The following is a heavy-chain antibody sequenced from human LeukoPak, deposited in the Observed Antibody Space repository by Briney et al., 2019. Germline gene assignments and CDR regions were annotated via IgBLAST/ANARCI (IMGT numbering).Heavy chain of an antibody. J-gene: IGHJ4*02. Sequence: SETLSLTCTVSGGSISSFYWSWIRHPPGKRLEWIGYIYYNGRTNYNPSLKSRVTMSVDTSKNQFSLNLGSVTAADTAVYYCARSWQEVGTFDYWGQGTLVTVSS. CDR2: IYYNGRT. CDR3: ARSWQEVGTFDY. CDR1: GGSISSFY. V-gene: IGHV4-59*13. D-gene: IGHD4-23*01.